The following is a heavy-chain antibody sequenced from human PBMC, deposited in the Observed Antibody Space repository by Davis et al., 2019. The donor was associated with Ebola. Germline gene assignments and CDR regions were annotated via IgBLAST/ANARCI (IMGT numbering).Heavy chain of an antibody. CDR2: ISAYNGDT. CDR1: GYTFTDFA. V-gene: IGHV1-18*01. CDR3: ARDWGGYGLDV. Sequence: AASVKVFCKASGYTFTDFAFSWVRQAPGQGLEWVGWISAYNGDTNYVQRLHGRVTMATDTSTSTAYMELRSLTSDDTAVYYCARDWGGYGLDVWGQGTTVTVSS. D-gene: IGHD3-16*01. J-gene: IGHJ6*02.